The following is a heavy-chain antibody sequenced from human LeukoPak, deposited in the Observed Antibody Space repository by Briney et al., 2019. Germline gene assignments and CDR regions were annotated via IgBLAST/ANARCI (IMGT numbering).Heavy chain of an antibody. CDR1: GGSISSYY. J-gene: IGHJ5*02. V-gene: IGHV4-59*01. CDR2: IYYSGST. CDR3: ARDRGWFDP. Sequence: SETLSLTCTVSGGSISSYYWSWIRQPPGKGLEWIGYIYYSGSTNYNPSLKSRVTISVDTSKNQFPLKLSSVTAADTAVYYRARDRGWFDPWGQGTLVTVSS.